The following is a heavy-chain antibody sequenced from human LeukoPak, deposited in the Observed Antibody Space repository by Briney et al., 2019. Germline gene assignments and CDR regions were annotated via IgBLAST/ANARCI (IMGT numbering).Heavy chain of an antibody. CDR3: ASRGLGSSWWRYYYYYYYMDV. V-gene: IGHV3-7*01. J-gene: IGHJ6*03. Sequence: GGSLRLSCAASGFTFSSYWMSWVRQAPGKGLEWVANIKQDGSEKYYVDSVKGRFTISRDNAKNSLYLQMNSLRAEDTAVYYCASRGLGSSWWRYYYYYYYMDVWGKGTTVTVSS. CDR2: IKQDGSEK. CDR1: GFTFSSYW. D-gene: IGHD6-13*01.